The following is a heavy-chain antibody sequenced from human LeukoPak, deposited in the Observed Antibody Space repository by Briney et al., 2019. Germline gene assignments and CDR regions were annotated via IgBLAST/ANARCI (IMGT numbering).Heavy chain of an antibody. CDR1: GSTFHDHA. CDR3: AKGDSQGTGSYYNGY. D-gene: IGHD3-10*01. Sequence: GGSLRLSCAASGSTFHDHAMHWVRHVPGRGLEWVPGISWNGVSIGYSGSVRGRFTISRDNSKNTLYLQMNSLRAGDTAVYYCAKGDSQGTGSYYNGYWGQGTLVTVSS. V-gene: IGHV3-9*01. CDR2: ISWNGVSI. J-gene: IGHJ4*01.